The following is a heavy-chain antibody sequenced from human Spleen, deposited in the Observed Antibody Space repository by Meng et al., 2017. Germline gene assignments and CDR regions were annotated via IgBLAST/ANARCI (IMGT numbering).Heavy chain of an antibody. CDR1: GFTFDDYA. D-gene: IGHD1-26*01. Sequence: SLKISCAASGFTFDDYAMHWVRQAPGKGLEWVSGISWNSGSIGYADSVKGRFTISRDTAKYSLYLQMNSLRPEDTALYYCAKSKWELLSGAFDIWGQGTMVTVSS. J-gene: IGHJ3*02. CDR2: ISWNSGSI. V-gene: IGHV3-9*01. CDR3: AKSKWELLSGAFDI.